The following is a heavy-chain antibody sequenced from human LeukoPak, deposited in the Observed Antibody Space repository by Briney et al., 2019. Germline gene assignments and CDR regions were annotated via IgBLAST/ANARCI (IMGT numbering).Heavy chain of an antibody. CDR3: AKSPFSATTSGPYRMDV. Sequence: HTGGSLRLSCAASGFTFSTYAMNWVRQAPGRGLEWVSVITGSGDSTYYADSVKGRFTISRDNSKDTLYLQMSSLRAEDTAIYYCAKSPFSATTSGPYRMDVWGQGTAVTVSS. D-gene: IGHD2-2*01. J-gene: IGHJ6*02. CDR2: ITGSGDST. CDR1: GFTFSTYA. V-gene: IGHV3-23*01.